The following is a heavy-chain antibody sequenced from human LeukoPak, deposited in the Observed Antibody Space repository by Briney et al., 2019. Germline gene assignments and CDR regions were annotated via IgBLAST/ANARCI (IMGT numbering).Heavy chain of an antibody. CDR1: GFTFSDYY. D-gene: IGHD3-3*01. J-gene: IGHJ4*02. Sequence: GGSLRLSCAASGFTFSDYYMSWIRQAPGKGLEWVPYISSSGSTIYYADSVKGRFTISRDNAKNSLYLQMNSLRAEDPAVYYCARDHAIFGVRPFDYWGQGTLVTVSS. V-gene: IGHV3-11*04. CDR3: ARDHAIFGVRPFDY. CDR2: ISSSGSTI.